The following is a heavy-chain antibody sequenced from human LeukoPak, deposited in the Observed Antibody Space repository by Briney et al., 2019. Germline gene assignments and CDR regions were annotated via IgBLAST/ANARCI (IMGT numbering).Heavy chain of an antibody. J-gene: IGHJ4*02. CDR2: MNPNSGNT. D-gene: IGHD5-24*01. CDR3: ARGPGRDGYNRGGY. Sequence: GASVKVSCKASGYTFTSYDINWERQATGQGLEWMGWMNPNSGNTGYAQKFQGRVTMTRNTSISTAYMELSSLRSEDTAVYYCARGPGRDGYNRGGYWGQGTLVTVSS. CDR1: GYTFTSYD. V-gene: IGHV1-8*01.